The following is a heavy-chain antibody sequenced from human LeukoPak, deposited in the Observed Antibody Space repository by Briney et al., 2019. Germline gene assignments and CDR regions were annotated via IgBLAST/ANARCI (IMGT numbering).Heavy chain of an antibody. CDR1: GFTFSSYN. Sequence: QAGGSLRLSCAASGFTFSSYNMNWVRQAPGKGLEWVSYISSSSSTIYYADSVKGRFTISRDNAKNSLYLQMNSLRAEDTAVYYCAKGGRGTGLFSRWKYYFDYWGQGTLVSVSS. CDR2: ISSSSSTI. CDR3: AKGGRGTGLFSRWKYYFDY. D-gene: IGHD5-24*01. J-gene: IGHJ4*02. V-gene: IGHV3-48*01.